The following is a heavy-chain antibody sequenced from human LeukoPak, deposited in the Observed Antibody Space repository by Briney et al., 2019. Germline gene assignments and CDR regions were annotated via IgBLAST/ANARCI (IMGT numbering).Heavy chain of an antibody. D-gene: IGHD2-21*02. J-gene: IGHJ4*02. CDR1: GFTFSNYA. CDR2: ISGSGDST. V-gene: IGHV3-23*01. Sequence: PGGPLRLSCAASGFTFSNYAMSWVRQAPGKGLEWVSAISGSGDSTYYADSVKGRFTVSRDNSKNTLYLQMNSLRAEDTAVYYCAKDRAYCGGDCYHFDYWGQGTLVTVSS. CDR3: AKDRAYCGGDCYHFDY.